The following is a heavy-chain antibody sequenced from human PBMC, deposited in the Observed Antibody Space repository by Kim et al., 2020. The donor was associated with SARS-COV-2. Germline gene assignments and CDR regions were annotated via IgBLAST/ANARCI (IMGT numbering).Heavy chain of an antibody. J-gene: IGHJ5*02. V-gene: IGHV3-11*01. Sequence: GGSLRLSCAASGFTFSDYYMSWIRQAPGKGLEWVSYISSSGSTIYYADSVKGRFTISRDNAKNSLYLQMNSLRAEDTAVYYCARANWNYRSTPFDPWGQGTLVTVSS. D-gene: IGHD1-7*01. CDR2: ISSSGSTI. CDR3: ARANWNYRSTPFDP. CDR1: GFTFSDYY.